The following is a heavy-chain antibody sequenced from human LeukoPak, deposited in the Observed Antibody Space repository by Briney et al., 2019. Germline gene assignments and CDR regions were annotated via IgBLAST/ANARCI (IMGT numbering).Heavy chain of an antibody. CDR1: GFTVSSNY. Sequence: GGSLRLSCAASGFTVSSNYMSWVRQAPGKGLEWVSAISGSGGSTYYADSVKGRFTISRDNSKNTLYLQMNSLRAEDTAVYYCAKEHEDIVVVVAAAFDYWGQGTLVTVSS. CDR2: ISGSGGST. CDR3: AKEHEDIVVVVAAAFDY. D-gene: IGHD2-15*01. J-gene: IGHJ4*02. V-gene: IGHV3-23*01.